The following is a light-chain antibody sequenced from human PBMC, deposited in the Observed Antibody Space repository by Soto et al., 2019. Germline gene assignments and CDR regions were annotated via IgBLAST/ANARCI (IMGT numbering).Light chain of an antibody. Sequence: QSVLTQPPSVSGAPGQRVTISCTGSSSNIGAGYDVHWYQQIPGTAPKLLIYGNINRPSGVPDRFSGSKSGTSASLAITGLQAEDEADYYCQSYDSSLRSWVFGGGTKLTLL. CDR2: GNI. CDR3: QSYDSSLRSWV. J-gene: IGLJ2*01. CDR1: SSNIGAGYD. V-gene: IGLV1-40*01.